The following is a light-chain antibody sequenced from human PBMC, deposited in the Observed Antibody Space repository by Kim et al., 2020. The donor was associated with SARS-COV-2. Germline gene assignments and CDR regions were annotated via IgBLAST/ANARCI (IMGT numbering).Light chain of an antibody. CDR2: KAS. V-gene: IGKV1-5*03. Sequence: DIQMTQSPSTLSASVGDRVTITCRASESIDSWLAWYQQKPGKAPRLLIYKASAIEGGVPSRFSGSGSGTEFTLTISSLQPDDSATYYCQHYIRFPYTFGQGTKLEI. CDR1: ESIDSW. J-gene: IGKJ2*01. CDR3: QHYIRFPYT.